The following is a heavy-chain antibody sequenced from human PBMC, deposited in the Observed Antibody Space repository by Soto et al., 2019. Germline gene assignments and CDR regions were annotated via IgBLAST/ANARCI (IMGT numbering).Heavy chain of an antibody. CDR2: ISGSGGST. CDR3: AKDGPQLWELPIHFDY. J-gene: IGHJ4*02. Sequence: PGGSLRLSCAASGFTFSSYAMSWVRQAPGKGLEWVSAISGSGGSTYYADSVKGRFTISRDNSKNTLYLQMKSLRAEDTAVYYCAKDGPQLWELPIHFDYWGQGTLVTVSS. V-gene: IGHV3-23*01. CDR1: GFTFSSYA. D-gene: IGHD1-26*01.